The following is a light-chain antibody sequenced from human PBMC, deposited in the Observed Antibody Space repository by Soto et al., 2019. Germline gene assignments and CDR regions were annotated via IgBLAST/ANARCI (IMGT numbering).Light chain of an antibody. CDR3: QQYRSYPFT. J-gene: IGKJ3*01. V-gene: IGKV1-5*03. Sequence: DIQMTQSPSTLSASVGDRVTITCRAGQSISSWLAWYQQKPGKAPKLLIYKASSLESGVPSRFSGSGSWTEFPLTISSLQPDDFATYYCQQYRSYPFTFGPGTKVDIK. CDR1: QSISSW. CDR2: KAS.